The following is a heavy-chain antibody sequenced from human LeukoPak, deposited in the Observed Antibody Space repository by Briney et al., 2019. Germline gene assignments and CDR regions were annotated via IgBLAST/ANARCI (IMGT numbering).Heavy chain of an antibody. J-gene: IGHJ5*02. CDR1: GFTFGDYA. Sequence: PGGSLRLSCTASGFTFGDYAMSWFRQAPGKGLEWVGFIRSKAYGGTTEYAASVKGRFIVSRDDSKNSLVLQMNNLKTEDTAVYYCFCLDLMIPGSWGQGALVTVSS. CDR2: IRSKAYGGTT. CDR3: FCLDLMIPGS. D-gene: IGHD2-2*01. V-gene: IGHV3-49*03.